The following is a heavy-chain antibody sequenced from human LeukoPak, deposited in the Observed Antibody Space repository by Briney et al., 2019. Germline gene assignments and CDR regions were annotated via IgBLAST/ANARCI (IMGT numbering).Heavy chain of an antibody. D-gene: IGHD1-14*01. Sequence: SVKASCKASGGIFSSYAISWVRQAPGQGLEWMGRIIPILGIANYAQKFQGRVTITADKSTSTAYMELSSLRSEDTAVYYCAREGRYRQYFDYWGQGTLVTVSS. V-gene: IGHV1-69*04. CDR3: AREGRYRQYFDY. CDR2: IIPILGIA. J-gene: IGHJ4*02. CDR1: GGIFSSYA.